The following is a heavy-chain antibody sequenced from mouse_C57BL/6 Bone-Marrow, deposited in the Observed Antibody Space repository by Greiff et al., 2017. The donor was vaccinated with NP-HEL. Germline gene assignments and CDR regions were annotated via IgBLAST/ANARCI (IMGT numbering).Heavy chain of an antibody. J-gene: IGHJ2*01. CDR3: ARGDYDSYLDY. CDR1: GFSLSTSGMG. V-gene: IGHV8-12*01. D-gene: IGHD2-4*01. Sequence: QVTLKESGPGILQSSQTLSLTCSFSGFSLSTSGMGVSWIRQPSGKGLVWLAHIYWDDDKCYNPFLKSRLTISKDTSRNQVFLKSPSVDTADTATCYCARGDYDSYLDYWGQGTTLTVSS. CDR2: IYWDDDK.